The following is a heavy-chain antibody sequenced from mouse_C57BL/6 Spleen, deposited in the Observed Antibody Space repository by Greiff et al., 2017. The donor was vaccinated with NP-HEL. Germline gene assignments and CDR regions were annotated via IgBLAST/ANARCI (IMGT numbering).Heavy chain of an antibody. CDR2: ISSGGSYT. Sequence: DVLLVESGGDLVKPGGSLKLSCAASGFTFSSYGMSWVRQTPDKRLEWVATISSGGSYTYYPDSVKGRFTISRDNAKNTLYLQMSSLKSEDTAMYYWARHDDYSNYREAWFAYWGQGTLVTVSA. CDR1: GFTFSSYG. CDR3: ARHDDYSNYREAWFAY. V-gene: IGHV5-6*01. J-gene: IGHJ3*01. D-gene: IGHD2-5*01.